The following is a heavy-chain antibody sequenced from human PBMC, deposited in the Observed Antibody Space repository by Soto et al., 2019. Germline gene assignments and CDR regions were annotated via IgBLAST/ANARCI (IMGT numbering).Heavy chain of an antibody. J-gene: IGHJ4*02. Sequence: QVQLVQSGAEVKKPGASVKVSCKASGYTFTNYGISWVRQAPGQGLEWMGWINTYNGKTTSAQKLQGRITMTTDTSTSTADMELRSLSSDDTAMYYCARGSKDGYNPWGQGTLVTVSS. V-gene: IGHV1-18*01. CDR1: GYTFTNYG. D-gene: IGHD5-12*01. CDR3: ARGSKDGYNP. CDR2: INTYNGKT.